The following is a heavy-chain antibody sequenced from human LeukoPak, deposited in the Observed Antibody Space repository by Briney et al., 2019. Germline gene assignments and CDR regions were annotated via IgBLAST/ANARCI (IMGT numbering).Heavy chain of an antibody. V-gene: IGHV3-23*01. D-gene: IGHD2-15*01. Sequence: GGSLRLSCAASGFTFSSYAMSWVRQAPGKGLEWVSAISGSGGSTYYADSVKGRFTISRDNSKNTLYLQMNSLRAEDTAVYYCAKGPRYCSGGSCYSPVYYWGQGTLVTVSS. CDR3: AKGPRYCSGGSCYSPVYY. CDR1: GFTFSSYA. CDR2: ISGSGGST. J-gene: IGHJ4*02.